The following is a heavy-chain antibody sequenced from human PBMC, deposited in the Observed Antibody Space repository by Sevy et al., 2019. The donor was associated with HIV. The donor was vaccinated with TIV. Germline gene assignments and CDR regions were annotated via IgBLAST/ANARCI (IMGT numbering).Heavy chain of an antibody. CDR1: GFTFSSYA. Sequence: GGSLRLSCAASGFTFSSYAMSWVRQAPGKGLEWVSAISDSGGSTYYSDSVKGRFTISRDNSKNTLYLQLNSLRAEDTAVHYCAKDLIGSGYYADYYFDYWGQGTLVTVSS. CDR3: AKDLIGSGYYADYYFDY. V-gene: IGHV3-23*01. CDR2: ISDSGGST. J-gene: IGHJ4*02. D-gene: IGHD3-22*01.